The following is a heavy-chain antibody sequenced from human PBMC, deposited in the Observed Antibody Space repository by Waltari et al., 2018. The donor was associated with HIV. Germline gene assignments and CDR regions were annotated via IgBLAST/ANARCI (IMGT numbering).Heavy chain of an antibody. J-gene: IGHJ4*02. V-gene: IGHV1-46*01. CDR1: GYTFTSYY. Sequence: QVQLVQSGAEVKKPGASVKVSCKASGYTFTSYYMHWVRQAPGQGLEWMGIINPVGGSTSYAQKFQGRVTMTRDTSTSTVYMELSSLRSEDTAVYYCARGANYYDSSGYFDYWGQGTLVTVSS. D-gene: IGHD3-22*01. CDR3: ARGANYYDSSGYFDY. CDR2: INPVGGST.